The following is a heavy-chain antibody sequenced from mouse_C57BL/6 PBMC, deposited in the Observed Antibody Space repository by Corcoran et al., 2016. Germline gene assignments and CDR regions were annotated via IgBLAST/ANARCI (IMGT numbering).Heavy chain of an antibody. Sequence: QVQLQQSGAELVKPGASVKISCKASGYAFSSYWMNWVKQRPGKGLEWIGQIYPGDGDTNYNGKFKGKATLTADKSSSTAYMQLSSLTSEDSAVYFYARRDDYDGYAMDYWGQGTSVTVSS. CDR1: GYAFSSYW. J-gene: IGHJ4*01. D-gene: IGHD2-4*01. CDR2: IYPGDGDT. CDR3: ARRDDYDGYAMDY. V-gene: IGHV1-80*01.